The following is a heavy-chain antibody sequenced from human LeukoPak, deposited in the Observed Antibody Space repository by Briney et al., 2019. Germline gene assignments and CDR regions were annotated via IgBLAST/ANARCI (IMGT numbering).Heavy chain of an antibody. CDR3: ARLTGDEYCSSTSCYNPYYFDY. CDR2: IIPIFGTA. CDR1: GGTFSSYA. Sequence: SVKVSCTASGGTFSSYAISWVRQAPGQGLEWMGGIIPIFGTANYAQKFQGRVTITADESMSTAYMELSSLRSEDTAVYYCARLTGDEYCSSTSCYNPYYFDYWGQGTLVTVSS. V-gene: IGHV1-69*01. D-gene: IGHD2-2*02. J-gene: IGHJ4*02.